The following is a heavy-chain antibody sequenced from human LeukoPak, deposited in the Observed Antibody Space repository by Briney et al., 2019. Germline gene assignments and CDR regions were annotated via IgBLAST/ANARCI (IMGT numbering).Heavy chain of an antibody. V-gene: IGHV3-30*02. J-gene: IGHJ6*03. CDR3: AKDVPYIGGEGPMDV. D-gene: IGHD2-21*01. Sequence: PGGSLRLSCAASGFTYTAFGMHWVRQAPGKGLEWVAFIRFDSLNRYFADSVKGRFTISRDNSRNTLFLQMNSLGPDDTGIYYCAKDVPYIGGEGPMDVWGKGATVTVSS. CDR2: IRFDSLNR. CDR1: GFTYTAFG.